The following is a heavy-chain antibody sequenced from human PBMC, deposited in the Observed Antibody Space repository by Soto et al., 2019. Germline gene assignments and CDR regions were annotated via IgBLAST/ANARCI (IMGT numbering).Heavy chain of an antibody. J-gene: IGHJ4*02. V-gene: IGHV1-3*01. D-gene: IGHD1-26*01. CDR3: ARDTGSGLRVEPGIFEY. CDR1: GYAFTSYT. Sequence: QVQLVQSGAEVKKPGAPVKVSCNPSGYAFTSYTMHWVRQAPGQGLEWMGWINADNGDSKYSQKFQGRVTITRDTSASIAYMELSSLRSEDTAVYYCARDTGSGLRVEPGIFEYWGQGTLVTVSS. CDR2: INADNGDS.